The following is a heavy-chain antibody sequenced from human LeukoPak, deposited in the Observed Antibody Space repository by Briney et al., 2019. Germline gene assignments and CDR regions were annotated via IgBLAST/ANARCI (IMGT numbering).Heavy chain of an antibody. J-gene: IGHJ5*02. V-gene: IGHV3-53*01. CDR2: IYSGGST. D-gene: IGHD3-22*01. CDR3: ARDCYASSGPNWFDP. CDR1: GFTVSSNY. Sequence: GRSLRLSCAASGFTVSSNYMSWVRQAPGKWLEWVSVIYSGGSTYYADSVKGRFTISRDNSKNTLYLQMNSLRAEDTAVYYCARDCYASSGPNWFDPWGQGTLVTVSS.